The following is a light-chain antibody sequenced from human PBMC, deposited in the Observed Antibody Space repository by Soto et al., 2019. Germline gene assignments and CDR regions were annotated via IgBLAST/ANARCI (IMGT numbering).Light chain of an antibody. V-gene: IGKV3-15*01. CDR3: QQYNNWPPLT. CDR2: GAS. Sequence: DMVLTQSPGTLSLCPGERATLSCRASETVSSNLAWYQQKPGQAPRLLIYGASARATGIPARFSGSGSGTEFTLTISSLQSEDFAVYYCQQYNNWPPLTFGGGTKVDI. J-gene: IGKJ4*01. CDR1: ETVSSN.